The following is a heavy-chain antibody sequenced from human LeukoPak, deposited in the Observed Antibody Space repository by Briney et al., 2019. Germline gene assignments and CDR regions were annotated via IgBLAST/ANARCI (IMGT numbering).Heavy chain of an antibody. Sequence: GGTLRLSRAGSGFPFSSHGMNWVRQAPGKGLEWVSGISPGGGPTYYADSVKGRFTISRDNSKNTLYLQMNSLRAEDTAVYYCARGWIYFDYWGQGTLVTVSS. D-gene: IGHD5-12*01. J-gene: IGHJ4*02. CDR3: ARGWIYFDY. V-gene: IGHV3-23*01. CDR1: GFPFSSHG. CDR2: ISPGGGPT.